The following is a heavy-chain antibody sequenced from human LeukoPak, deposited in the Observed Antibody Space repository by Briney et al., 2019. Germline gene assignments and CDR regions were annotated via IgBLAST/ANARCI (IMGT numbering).Heavy chain of an antibody. D-gene: IGHD6-19*01. Sequence: GAPVKVSSKASGGTFSSYAISWVRQAPGQGLEWMGRIIPIFGTTNCAQKFQGGVTITTDDSTSTAYMELSRLRSEDTAVYYCARDPSSGWYLEYYFDYWGQRTLVTVSS. CDR2: IIPIFGTT. V-gene: IGHV1-69*05. CDR1: GGTFSSYA. CDR3: ARDPSSGWYLEYYFDY. J-gene: IGHJ4*02.